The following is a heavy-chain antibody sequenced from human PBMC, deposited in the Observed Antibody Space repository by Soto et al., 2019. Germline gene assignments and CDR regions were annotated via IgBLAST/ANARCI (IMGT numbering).Heavy chain of an antibody. Sequence: PSETLSLTCGVSNYSISNGYYWGWIRQPPGKGLEWVGTVYHRGNTDYNPSLKSRVTISIETSNNQFSLMLTSVTAADTAFYFCTRGVRGYVSYWGPGTLVT. CDR3: TRGVRGYVSY. CDR1: NYSISNGYY. D-gene: IGHD5-18*01. V-gene: IGHV4-38-2*01. CDR2: VYHRGNT. J-gene: IGHJ4*02.